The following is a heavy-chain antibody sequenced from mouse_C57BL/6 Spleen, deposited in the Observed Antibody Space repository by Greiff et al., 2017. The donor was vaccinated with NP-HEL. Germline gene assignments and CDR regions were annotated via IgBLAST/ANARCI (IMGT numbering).Heavy chain of an antibody. J-gene: IGHJ1*03. V-gene: IGHV5-4*01. CDR2: TSDGGSYT. CDR1: GFTFSSYA. D-gene: IGHD1-1*01. CDR3: ARDQDYGSSYGYFDV. Sequence: EVKLVESGGGLVKPGGSLKLSCAASGFTFSSYAMSWVRQTPEKRLEWVATTSDGGSYTYYPDNVKGRFTISRDNAKNNLYLQMSHLKSEDTAMYYCARDQDYGSSYGYFDVWGTGTTVTVSS.